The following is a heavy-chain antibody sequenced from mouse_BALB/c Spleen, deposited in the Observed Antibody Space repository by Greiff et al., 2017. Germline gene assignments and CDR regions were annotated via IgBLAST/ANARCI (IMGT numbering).Heavy chain of an antibody. J-gene: IGHJ3*01. V-gene: IGHV5-6-5*01. CDR1: GFTFSSYA. Sequence: EVKLMESGGGLVKPGGSLKLSCAASGFTFSSYAMSWVRQTPEKRLEWVASISSGGSTYYPDSVKGRFTISRDNARNILYLQMSSLRSEDTAMYYCARNDYYGSSWGQGTLVTVSA. CDR2: ISSGGST. D-gene: IGHD1-1*01. CDR3: ARNDYYGSS.